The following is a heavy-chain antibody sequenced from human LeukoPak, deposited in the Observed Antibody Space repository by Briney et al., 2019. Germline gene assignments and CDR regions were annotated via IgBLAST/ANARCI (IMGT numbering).Heavy chain of an antibody. D-gene: IGHD2-15*01. V-gene: IGHV3-74*01. Sequence: GGSLRLSCAASGFTFSTYWMHWVRQAPGKGLVWVSRINSDGSSTIYADSVKGRFTISRDSAKNTLYLQMNSLRAEDTAVYYCARESYCSGGSCYSGRAFDIWGQGTMVTVSS. CDR3: ARESYCSGGSCYSGRAFDI. J-gene: IGHJ3*02. CDR1: GFTFSTYW. CDR2: INSDGSST.